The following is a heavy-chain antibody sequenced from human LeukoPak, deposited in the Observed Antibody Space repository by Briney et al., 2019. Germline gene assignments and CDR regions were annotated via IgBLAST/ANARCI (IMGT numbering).Heavy chain of an antibody. J-gene: IGHJ4*02. CDR1: GFTFSSYA. CDR3: AKGDYYDSSGYYYGADY. D-gene: IGHD3-22*01. Sequence: GGSLRLSCAASGFTFSSYAMSWVRQAPGKGLEWVSVISGSGGSTYYADSVKGRFTISRDNSKNTLYLQMNSLRAEDTAVYYCAKGDYYDSSGYYYGADYWGQGTLVTVSS. V-gene: IGHV3-23*01. CDR2: ISGSGGST.